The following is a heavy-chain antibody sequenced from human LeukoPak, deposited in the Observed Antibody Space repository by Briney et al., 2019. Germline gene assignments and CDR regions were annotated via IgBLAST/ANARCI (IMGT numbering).Heavy chain of an antibody. CDR3: ARQTVGANWNDDGGGDDAFDI. V-gene: IGHV3-66*04. Sequence: GGSLRLSCAASGFIFSSYEMKWVRQAPGKGLEWVSVIYSGGSTYYADSVKGRFTISRDNSKNTLYLQMNSLRAEDTAVYYCARQTVGANWNDDGGGDDAFDIWGQGTMVTVSS. D-gene: IGHD1-1*01. CDR2: IYSGGST. J-gene: IGHJ3*02. CDR1: GFIFSSYE.